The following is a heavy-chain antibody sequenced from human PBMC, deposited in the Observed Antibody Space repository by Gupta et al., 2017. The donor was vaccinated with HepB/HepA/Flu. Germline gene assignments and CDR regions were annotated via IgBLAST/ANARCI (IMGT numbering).Heavy chain of an antibody. CDR3: ASQLSEYSSSSYYFDY. D-gene: IGHD6-6*01. CDR1: GFTFSSYG. V-gene: IGHV3-33*01. J-gene: IGHJ4*02. Sequence: QVQLVESGGGVVQPGRSLRLSCAASGFTFSSYGMHWVRQAPGKGLEWVAVIWYDGSNKDYVDPVKGRFTISRDNSKNTLYLQMNSLRAEDTAVYYCASQLSEYSSSSYYFDYWGQGTLVTVSS. CDR2: IWYDGSNK.